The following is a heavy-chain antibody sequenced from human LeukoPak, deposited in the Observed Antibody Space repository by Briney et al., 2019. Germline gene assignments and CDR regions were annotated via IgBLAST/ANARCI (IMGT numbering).Heavy chain of an antibody. D-gene: IGHD3-3*01. CDR1: GGSISSSSYY. Sequence: SETLSLTCTVSGGSISSSSYYWGWIRQPPGKGLEWIGRIYYSGSTYYNPSLKSRVTISVDTSKNQFSLKLSSVTAADTAVYYCARGQDYDFWSDYYYMDVWGKGTTVTVSS. CDR3: ARGQDYDFWSDYYYMDV. J-gene: IGHJ6*03. V-gene: IGHV4-39*07. CDR2: IYYSGST.